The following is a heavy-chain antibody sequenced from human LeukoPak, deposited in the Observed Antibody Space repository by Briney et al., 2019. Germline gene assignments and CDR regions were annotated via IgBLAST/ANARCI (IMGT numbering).Heavy chain of an antibody. D-gene: IGHD3-22*01. CDR3: VKGSIDYYDSSGYPPEVVY. CDR2: ITDST. CDR1: GFTFSSYA. J-gene: IGHJ4*02. V-gene: IGHV3-23*01. Sequence: GGSLRLSCAASGFTFSSYAMTWVRQAPGKGLEWVSAITDSTYFADSVKGRFTISRDSSKNTVYLQMNSLRAEDTAVYYCVKGSIDYYDSSGYPPEVVYWGQGTLVTVSS.